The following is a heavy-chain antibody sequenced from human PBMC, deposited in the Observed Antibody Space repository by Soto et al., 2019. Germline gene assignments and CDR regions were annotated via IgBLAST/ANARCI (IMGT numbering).Heavy chain of an antibody. CDR1: GGSISSYY. J-gene: IGHJ4*02. D-gene: IGHD3-10*01. CDR3: ARRYGLGSFDY. V-gene: IGHV4-59*08. CDR2: IYYSGST. Sequence: QVQLQESGPGLVKPSETLSLTCTVSGGSISSYYWSWIRQPPGKGLEWIGYIYYSGSTNYNPSLKSRVTISVYTSKTQFSLKLSSVTAADTAVYYCARRYGLGSFDYWGQGTLVTVSS.